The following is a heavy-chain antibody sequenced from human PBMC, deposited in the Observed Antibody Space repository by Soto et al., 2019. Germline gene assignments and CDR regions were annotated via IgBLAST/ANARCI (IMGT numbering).Heavy chain of an antibody. CDR2: ISWNSGSI. Sequence: EVQLVESGGGLVQPGRSLRLSCAASGFTFDDYAMHWVRQAPGKGLEWVSGISWNSGSIGYADSVKGRFTISRDNAKNSLYLQMNSLRAEDTALYYCAKDAGYDYILGSYWDYWGQGTLVTVSS. D-gene: IGHD3-16*01. CDR3: AKDAGYDYILGSYWDY. J-gene: IGHJ4*02. V-gene: IGHV3-9*01. CDR1: GFTFDDYA.